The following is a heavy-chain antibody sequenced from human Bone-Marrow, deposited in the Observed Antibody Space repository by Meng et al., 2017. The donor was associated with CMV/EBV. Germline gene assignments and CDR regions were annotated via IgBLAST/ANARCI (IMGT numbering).Heavy chain of an antibody. CDR2: ISGSGGST. CDR3: AKEPGRLTTVVTPSYFDY. J-gene: IGHJ4*02. D-gene: IGHD4-23*01. V-gene: IGHV3-23*01. CDR1: GFTFSSYA. Sequence: GVLKISCAASGFTFSSYAMSWVRQAPGKGLEWVSAISGSGGSTYYADSVKGRFTISRDNSKNTLYLQMNSLRAEDTAVYYCAKEPGRLTTVVTPSYFDYWGQGTLVTVSS.